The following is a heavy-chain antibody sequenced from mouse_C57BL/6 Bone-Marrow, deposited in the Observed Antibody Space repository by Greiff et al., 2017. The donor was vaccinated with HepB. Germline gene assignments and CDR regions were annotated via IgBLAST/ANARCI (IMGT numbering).Heavy chain of an antibody. D-gene: IGHD1-1*01. CDR2: IDPSDSET. J-gene: IGHJ4*01. V-gene: IGHV1-52*01. Sequence: QVQLKQPGAELVRPGSSVKLSCKASGYTFTSYWMHWVKQRPIQGLEWIGNIDPSDSETHYNQKFKDKATLTVDKSSSTAYMQLSSLTSEDSAVYYCARGVTTVFMDYWGQGTSVTVSS. CDR3: ARGVTTVFMDY. CDR1: GYTFTSYW.